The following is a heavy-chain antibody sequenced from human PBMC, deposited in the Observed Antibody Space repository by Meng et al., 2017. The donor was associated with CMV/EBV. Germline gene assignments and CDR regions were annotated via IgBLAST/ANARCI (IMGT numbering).Heavy chain of an antibody. D-gene: IGHD3-3*01. CDR3: ARGTYDFWSGYYMGLDY. Sequence: GGSLRLSCAASGFTFSSYEKNWVRQAPGKGLEWVSYISSSGSTIYYADSVKGRFTISRDNAKNSLYLQMNSLRAEDTAVYYCARGTYDFWSGYYMGLDYWGQGTLVTVSS. CDR1: GFTFSSYE. V-gene: IGHV3-48*03. CDR2: ISSSGSTI. J-gene: IGHJ4*02.